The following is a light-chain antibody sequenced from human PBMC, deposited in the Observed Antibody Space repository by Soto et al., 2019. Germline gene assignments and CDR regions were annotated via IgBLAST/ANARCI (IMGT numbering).Light chain of an antibody. Sequence: EIVLTQSPGTLSLSPGERATLSSRASQAISSTFLAWYQHKPGQAPRVLIYGASRRATGIPDRFSGSGSGTDFTLTISRLEPEDFAVYYCQQYESSWTFGQGTKVEMK. CDR3: QQYESSWT. CDR2: GAS. V-gene: IGKV3-20*01. J-gene: IGKJ1*01. CDR1: QAISSTF.